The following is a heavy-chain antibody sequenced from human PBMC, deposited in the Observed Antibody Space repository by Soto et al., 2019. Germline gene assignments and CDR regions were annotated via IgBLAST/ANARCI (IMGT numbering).Heavy chain of an antibody. CDR2: INAGNGNT. CDR1: GYTFTSYA. D-gene: IGHD6-19*01. J-gene: IGHJ3*02. CDR3: ARCKYSSGWPDDAFDI. Sequence: GASVKVSCKASGYTFTSYAMHWVRQAPGQRLEWMGWINAGNGNTKYSQKFQGRVTITRDTSASTAYMELSSLRSEDTAVYYCARCKYSSGWPDDAFDIWGQGTMVTVSS. V-gene: IGHV1-3*01.